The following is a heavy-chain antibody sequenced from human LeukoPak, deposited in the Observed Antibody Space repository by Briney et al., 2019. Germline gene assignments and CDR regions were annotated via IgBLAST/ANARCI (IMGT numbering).Heavy chain of an antibody. J-gene: IGHJ6*03. Sequence: GESLKISCKGSGYSFTSYWLGWVRQMPGKGLECMGIIYPGDSDTRYSPSFQGQVTMSAEQSISTAYLQWSSLKASDTAMYYCARYTDYYYMDVWGKGTTVTVSS. V-gene: IGHV5-51*01. CDR2: IYPGDSDT. CDR3: ARYTDYYYMDV. CDR1: GYSFTSYW.